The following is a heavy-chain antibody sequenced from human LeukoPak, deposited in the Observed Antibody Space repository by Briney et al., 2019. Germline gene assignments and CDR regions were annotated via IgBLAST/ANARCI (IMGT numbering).Heavy chain of an antibody. Sequence: ASVKVSCKASGYTFTSYGISRVRQAPGQGLEWMGWISAYNGNTNYAQKLQGRVTMTTDTSTSTAYMELRSLRSDDTAVYYCARQHYYGSGSYYVKDDDAFDIWGQGTMVTVSS. D-gene: IGHD3-10*01. V-gene: IGHV1-18*01. CDR1: GYTFTSYG. CDR2: ISAYNGNT. CDR3: ARQHYYGSGSYYVKDDDAFDI. J-gene: IGHJ3*02.